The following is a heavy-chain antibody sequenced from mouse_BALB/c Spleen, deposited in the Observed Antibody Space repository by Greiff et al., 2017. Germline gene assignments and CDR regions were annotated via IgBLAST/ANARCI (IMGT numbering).Heavy chain of an antibody. V-gene: IGHV2-5-1*01. D-gene: IGHD2-1*01. Sequence: VQGVESGPSLVQPSQSLSITCTVSGFSLTSYGVHWVRQSPGKGLEWLGVIWRGGSTDYNAAFMSRLSITKDNSKSQVFFKMNSLQADDTAIYYCAKNLLYYAMDYWGQGTSVTVSS. CDR2: IWRGGST. J-gene: IGHJ4*01. CDR3: AKNLLYYAMDY. CDR1: GFSLTSYG.